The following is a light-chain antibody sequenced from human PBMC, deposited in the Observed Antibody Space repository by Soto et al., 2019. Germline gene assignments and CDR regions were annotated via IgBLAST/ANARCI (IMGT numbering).Light chain of an antibody. V-gene: IGKV1-5*01. CDR2: EAS. Sequence: DIQMTQSPSTLSASVGDRVTITCRANQFISTWVAWFQQKPGKAPRLLIHEASALESGVPSRFSGSGSGTEFTLSISSLQRDDFATYYCQFYNSYSWTFGQGTKV. CDR1: QFISTW. J-gene: IGKJ1*01. CDR3: QFYNSYSWT.